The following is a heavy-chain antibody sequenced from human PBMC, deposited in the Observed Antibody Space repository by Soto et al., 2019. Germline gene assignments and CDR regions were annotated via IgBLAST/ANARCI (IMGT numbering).Heavy chain of an antibody. J-gene: IGHJ4*01. Sequence: PGGSLRLSCAASGYNFSSYAMHWVRQAPGKGLEWVAVISYDGGKKYYADSVKGRFTISRDNSKNTLYVEMNSLSAEDTAVYYCAREGQPAAWTSPHNWGHGTLVTVSS. D-gene: IGHD6-13*01. CDR3: AREGQPAAWTSPHN. CDR1: GYNFSSYA. V-gene: IGHV3-30*04. CDR2: ISYDGGKK.